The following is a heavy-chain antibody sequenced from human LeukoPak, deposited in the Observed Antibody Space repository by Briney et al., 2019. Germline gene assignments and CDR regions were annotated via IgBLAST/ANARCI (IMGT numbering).Heavy chain of an antibody. CDR2: ISGYNGNT. V-gene: IGHV1-18*01. CDR3: ARGAPVVVPSDYGPGYFRL. J-gene: IGHJ1*01. Sequence: ASVKVSCKASGYKFINYGISWVRQAPGQGLEWMGWISGYNGNTNYAQKFQGRVTMTRDTSTSTVYMELSSLRSEDTAVYYCARGAPVVVPSDYGPGYFRLWGQGTLVTVSS. CDR1: GYKFINYG. D-gene: IGHD2-21*01.